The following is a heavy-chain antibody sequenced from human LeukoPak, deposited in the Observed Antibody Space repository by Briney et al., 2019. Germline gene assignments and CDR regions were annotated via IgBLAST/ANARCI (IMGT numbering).Heavy chain of an antibody. D-gene: IGHD2-2*01. V-gene: IGHV1-8*01. J-gene: IGHJ5*02. CDR3: ARDLGACSSTSCYYNWFDP. CDR1: GYTFTSYD. CDR2: MSPNSGNT. Sequence: GASVKVSCTASGYTFTSYDINWVRQATGQGLEWMGWMSPNSGNTGYAQKFQGRVTMTRNTSISTAYMELSSLRSEDTAVYYCARDLGACSSTSCYYNWFDPWGQGTLVTVSS.